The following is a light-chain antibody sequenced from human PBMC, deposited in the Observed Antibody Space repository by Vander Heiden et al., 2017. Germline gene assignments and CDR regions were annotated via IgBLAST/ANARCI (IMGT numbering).Light chain of an antibody. CDR3: QQTENFPVA. CDR2: DAS. Sequence: DIQMTQSPSFVSASVGDRVTISCRASQYSSSWLAWYQQKPGEAPKLLISDASRLQDGVPPRCSGSGSGTEFTLTISSLQPEDSASYYCQQTENFPVAFGQGTKVEVK. CDR1: QYSSSW. J-gene: IGKJ1*01. V-gene: IGKV1-12*01.